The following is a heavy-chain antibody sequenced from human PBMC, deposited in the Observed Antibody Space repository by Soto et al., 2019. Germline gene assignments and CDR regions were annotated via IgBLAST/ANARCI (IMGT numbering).Heavy chain of an antibody. J-gene: IGHJ3*01. CDR1: GFTLSSHA. CDR2: IYSGGST. Sequence: PGGSLRLSCAASGFTLSSHAINWVRQAPGKGLEWVSFIYSGGSTYYADSVKGRFTISRDNSKNTLYLQMNSLRAEDTAVYYCAGRRGSGTFTLIDGIDFWGQGTMVTVSS. CDR3: AGRRGSGTFTLIDGIDF. D-gene: IGHD3-10*01. V-gene: IGHV3-66*01.